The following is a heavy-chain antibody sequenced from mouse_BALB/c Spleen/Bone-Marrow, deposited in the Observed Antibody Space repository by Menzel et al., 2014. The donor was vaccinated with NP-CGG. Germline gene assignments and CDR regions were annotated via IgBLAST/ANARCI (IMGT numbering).Heavy chain of an antibody. CDR1: GYSITSDYA. D-gene: IGHD1-1*01. V-gene: IGHV3-2*02. J-gene: IGHJ3*01. CDR3: ARNTYYYGSREFAY. CDR2: ISYTDNT. Sequence: EVKLMESGPGPVKPSQSLSLTCTVTGYSITSDYAWNWIRQFPGNKLEWMGYISYTDNTNYNPSLKSRISITRDTSKNQFFLHLNSVTTEDTATYYCARNTYYYGSREFAYWGQGTLVTVSA.